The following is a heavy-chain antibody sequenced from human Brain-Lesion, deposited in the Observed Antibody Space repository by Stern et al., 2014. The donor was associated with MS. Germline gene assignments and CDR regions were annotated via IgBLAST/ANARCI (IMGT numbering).Heavy chain of an antibody. CDR3: AKRVEATRESAFDI. Sequence: EVQLLESGGGLVQPGGSLRLACAASGFTFSSYAMSWVRQAPGKGLEWVSGTGGGGINTFYADSVKGRFTTSRDNPKNTLYLQMNSLRAEDTAVYYCAKRVEATRESAFDIWGQGTMVTVSS. CDR1: GFTFSSYA. V-gene: IGHV3-23*01. D-gene: IGHD1-26*01. J-gene: IGHJ3*02. CDR2: TGGGGINT.